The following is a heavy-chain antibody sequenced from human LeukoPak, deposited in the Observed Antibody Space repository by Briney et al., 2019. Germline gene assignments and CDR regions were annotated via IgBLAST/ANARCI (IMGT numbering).Heavy chain of an antibody. CDR3: ARGYDILTGYSDDAFDV. V-gene: IGHV4-4*07. D-gene: IGHD3-9*01. CDR2: IHTSGST. Sequence: PSETLSLTCTVSGGSISSYYWSWIRQPAGKGLEWIGRIHTSGSTNYNPSLKSRVTMSVDTSKNQFSLKLSSVTAADTAVYYCARGYDILTGYSDDAFDVWGQGTMVTVSS. CDR1: GGSISSYY. J-gene: IGHJ3*01.